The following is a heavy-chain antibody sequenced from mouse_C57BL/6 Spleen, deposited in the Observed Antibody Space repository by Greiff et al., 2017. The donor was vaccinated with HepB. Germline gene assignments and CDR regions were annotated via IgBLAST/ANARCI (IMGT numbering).Heavy chain of an antibody. J-gene: IGHJ4*01. CDR3: TRGVVYYDYDEAAMDY. V-gene: IGHV5-9-1*02. CDR2: ISSGGDYI. CDR1: GFTFSSYA. D-gene: IGHD2-4*01. Sequence: DVKLVESGEGLVKPGGSLKLSCAASGFTFSSYAMSWVRQTPEKRLEWVAYISSGGDYIYYADTVKGRFTISRDNARNTLYLQMSSLKSEDTAMYYCTRGVVYYDYDEAAMDYWGQGTSVTVSS.